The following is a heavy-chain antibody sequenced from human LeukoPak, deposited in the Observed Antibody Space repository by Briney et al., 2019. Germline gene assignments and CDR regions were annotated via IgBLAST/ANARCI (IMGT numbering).Heavy chain of an antibody. Sequence: SETLSLICNVSGASINAYYWTWIRQSPEKGLEWIASMSYSGRTDSNPSLKGRVSMSVGPSKSQFSLRLTSVTAADTAIYYCAQQVVGTSNSFDVWGQGTFVAVSS. CDR1: GASINAYY. D-gene: IGHD6-13*01. V-gene: IGHV4-59*01. CDR2: MSYSGRT. J-gene: IGHJ3*01. CDR3: AQQVVGTSNSFDV.